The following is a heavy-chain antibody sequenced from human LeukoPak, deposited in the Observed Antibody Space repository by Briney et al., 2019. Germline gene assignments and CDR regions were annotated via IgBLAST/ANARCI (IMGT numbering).Heavy chain of an antibody. Sequence: ASVKVSCKASGYTFTGYYMHWVRQAPGQGLEWMGWISAYNGNTNYAQKLQGRVTMTTDTSTSTAYMELRSLRSDDTAVYYCARGTVTRAFDYWGQGTLVTVSS. CDR3: ARGTVTRAFDY. CDR2: ISAYNGNT. J-gene: IGHJ4*02. V-gene: IGHV1-18*04. CDR1: GYTFTGYY. D-gene: IGHD4-17*01.